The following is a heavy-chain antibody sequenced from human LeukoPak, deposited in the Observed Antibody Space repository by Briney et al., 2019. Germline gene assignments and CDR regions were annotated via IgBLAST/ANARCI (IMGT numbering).Heavy chain of an antibody. V-gene: IGHV3-23*01. D-gene: IGHD3-22*01. Sequence: GGSLRLSCAASGFTFGSYGMSWVRQAPGKGLEWVSFITPNADRASYADSVKGRFTISRDNPRNTLYMQMNSLSDEDTAVYYCAIMHGYYDGSGYWVQWGQGTLVTVSS. CDR2: ITPNADRA. CDR1: GFTFGSYG. CDR3: AIMHGYYDGSGYWVQ. J-gene: IGHJ1*01.